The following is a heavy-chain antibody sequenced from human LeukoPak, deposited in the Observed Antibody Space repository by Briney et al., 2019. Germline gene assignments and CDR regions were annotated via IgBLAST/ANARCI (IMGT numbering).Heavy chain of an antibody. Sequence: GGTLRLSCAASGFTVSSNYMSWVRQAPGKGLEWVSVIYSGGSTYYADSVKGRFTISRDNSKNTLYLQMNGLRAEDTAVYYCEKDKYGSSWGQGTLVTVSS. V-gene: IGHV3-53*05. CDR3: EKDKYGSS. D-gene: IGHD2-15*01. J-gene: IGHJ5*02. CDR2: IYSGGST. CDR1: GFTVSSNY.